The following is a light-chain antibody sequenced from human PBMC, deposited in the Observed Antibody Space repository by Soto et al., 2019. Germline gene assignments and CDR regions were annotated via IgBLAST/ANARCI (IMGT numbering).Light chain of an antibody. CDR1: SSDIGAYNY. CDR2: EVS. V-gene: IGLV2-14*01. Sequence: QSALTQPASVSGSPGQSITISCTGSSSDIGAYNYDSWFQQYPGKAPKLIISEVSNRPSGVSNRFSGSKSGTAASLTISGLQTEDEADYFCFSFTTDWTHVFGTGTKLTVL. J-gene: IGLJ1*01. CDR3: FSFTTDWTHV.